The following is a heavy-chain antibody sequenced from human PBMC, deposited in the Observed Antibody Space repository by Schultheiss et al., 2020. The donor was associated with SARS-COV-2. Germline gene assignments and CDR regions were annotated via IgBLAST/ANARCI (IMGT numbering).Heavy chain of an antibody. Sequence: GGSLRLSCAASGFTFSNAWMSWVRQAPGKGLEWVSGVSWNGSRTHYADSVKGRFTISRDNSKNTLYLQMNSLRAEDTAVYYCASPTYYDFWSGYYTFDYWGQGTLVTVSS. D-gene: IGHD3-3*01. CDR3: ASPTYYDFWSGYYTFDY. J-gene: IGHJ4*02. CDR1: GFTFSNAW. CDR2: VSWNGSRT. V-gene: IGHV3-19*01.